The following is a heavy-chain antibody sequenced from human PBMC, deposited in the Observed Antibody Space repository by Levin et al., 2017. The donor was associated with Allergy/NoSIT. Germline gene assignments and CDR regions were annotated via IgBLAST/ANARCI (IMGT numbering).Heavy chain of an antibody. CDR3: ARDPGGPTVEWLFPYYFDY. Sequence: KPGESLKISCKASGYTFTSYAMNWVRQAPGQGLEWMGWINTNTGNPTYAQGFTGRFVFSLDTSVSTAYLQISSLKAEDTAVYYCARDPGGPTVEWLFPYYFDYWGQGTLVTVSS. J-gene: IGHJ4*02. CDR2: INTNTGNP. CDR1: GYTFTSYA. V-gene: IGHV7-4-1*02. D-gene: IGHD3-3*01.